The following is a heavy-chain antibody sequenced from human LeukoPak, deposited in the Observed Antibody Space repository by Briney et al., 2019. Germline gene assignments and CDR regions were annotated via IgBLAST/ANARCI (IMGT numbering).Heavy chain of an antibody. CDR1: GYTLTELS. D-gene: IGHD3-9*01. V-gene: IGHV1-24*01. Sequence: GASVKVSCKVSGYTLTELSMHWMRQAPGKGLEWMGGFDPEDGETIYAQKFQGRVTMTEDTSTDTAYMELSSLRSEDTAVYYCATGAPLYDILTGYYFGFDYWGQGTLVTVSS. CDR3: ATGAPLYDILTGYYFGFDY. J-gene: IGHJ4*02. CDR2: FDPEDGET.